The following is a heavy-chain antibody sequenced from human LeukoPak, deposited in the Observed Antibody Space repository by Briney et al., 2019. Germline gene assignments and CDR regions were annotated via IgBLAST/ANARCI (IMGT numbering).Heavy chain of an antibody. Sequence: ASVKVSCKASGGTFSSYAISWVRQAPGQGLEWMGIINPSGGSTSYAQKFQGRVTMTRDTSTSTVYMELSSLRSEDTAVYYCARGRIAVAGQFDYWGQGTLVTVSS. CDR3: ARGRIAVAGQFDY. V-gene: IGHV1-46*01. CDR2: INPSGGST. D-gene: IGHD6-19*01. J-gene: IGHJ4*02. CDR1: GGTFSSYA.